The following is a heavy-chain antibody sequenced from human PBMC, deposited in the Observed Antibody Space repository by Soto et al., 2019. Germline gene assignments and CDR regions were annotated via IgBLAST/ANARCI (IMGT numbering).Heavy chain of an antibody. D-gene: IGHD3-3*01. J-gene: IGHJ4*02. Sequence: SETLSLTCTVSGGSISSYYWSWIRQPPGKGLERIGNIYYSGSTNYNPSLKSRVTISVDTSKNQFSLKLSFVTAADTAVYYCARSVSYYDFWSGYSGWDYWGQGTLVTVS. CDR3: ARSVSYYDFWSGYSGWDY. CDR1: GGSISSYY. CDR2: IYYSGST. V-gene: IGHV4-59*01.